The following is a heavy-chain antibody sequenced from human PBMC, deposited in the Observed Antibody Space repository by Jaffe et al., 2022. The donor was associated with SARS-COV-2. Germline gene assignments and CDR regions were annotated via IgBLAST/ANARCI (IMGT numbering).Heavy chain of an antibody. CDR1: GGSISSYY. CDR3: ASLPIAVAPWVWFDP. Sequence: QVQLQESGPGLVKPSETLSLTCTVSGGSISSYYWSWIRQPPGKGLEWIGYIYYSGSTNYNPSLKSRVTISVDTSKNQFSLKLSSVTAADTAVYYCASLPIAVAPWVWFDPWGQGTLVTVSS. J-gene: IGHJ5*02. CDR2: IYYSGST. D-gene: IGHD6-19*01. V-gene: IGHV4-59*01.